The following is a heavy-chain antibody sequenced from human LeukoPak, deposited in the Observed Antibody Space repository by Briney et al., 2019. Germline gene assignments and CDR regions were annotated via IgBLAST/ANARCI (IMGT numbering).Heavy chain of an antibody. J-gene: IGHJ4*02. D-gene: IGHD5-24*01. CDR1: GYDFSTYW. CDR2: IYPGGSEN. Sequence: GESLKISCKGLGYDFSTYWNAWVRQRPGKGLEWMGIIYPGGSENRYDPSFQGQVTISADRTTSTAFLQWSSLRASDTAMYYCARASRDGYNQNFDHWGQGTLVTVSS. CDR3: ARASRDGYNQNFDH. V-gene: IGHV5-51*01.